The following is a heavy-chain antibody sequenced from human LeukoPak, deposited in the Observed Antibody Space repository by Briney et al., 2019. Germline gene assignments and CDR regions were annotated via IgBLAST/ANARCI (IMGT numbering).Heavy chain of an antibody. CDR2: IIPIFGTA. V-gene: IGHV1-69*13. CDR3: ATNAQYYYDSSGYCYNWFDP. CDR1: GGTFSSYA. Sequence: ASVTVSCKASGGTFSSYAISWVRQAPGQGLEWMGGIIPIFGTANYAQKFQGRVTITADESTSTAYMELSSLRSEDTAVYYCATNAQYYYDSSGYCYNWFDPWGQGTLVTVSS. J-gene: IGHJ5*02. D-gene: IGHD3-22*01.